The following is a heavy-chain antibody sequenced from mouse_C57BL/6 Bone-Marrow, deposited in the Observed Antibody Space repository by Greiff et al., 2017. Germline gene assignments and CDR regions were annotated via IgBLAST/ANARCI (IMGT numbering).Heavy chain of an antibody. V-gene: IGHV1-53*01. CDR2: INPSNGGT. CDR3: ARGDGNHWYFDV. D-gene: IGHD2-1*01. CDR1: GYTFTSYW. J-gene: IGHJ1*03. Sequence: QVQLQQPGTELVKPGASVKLSCKASGYTFTSYWMHWVKQRPGQGLEWLGNINPSNGGTNYNEKFKSKATLTVDKSSSTAYMQLSSLTSEDSAVYYCARGDGNHWYFDVWGTGTTVTVSS.